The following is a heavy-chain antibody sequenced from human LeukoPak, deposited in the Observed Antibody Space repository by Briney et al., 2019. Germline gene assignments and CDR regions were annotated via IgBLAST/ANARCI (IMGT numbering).Heavy chain of an antibody. CDR3: ATPGGSWGSFDY. J-gene: IGHJ4*02. CDR1: GGSISSSSYY. D-gene: IGHD1-26*01. V-gene: IGHV4-39*01. Sequence: SETLSLTCTASGGSISSSSYYWGWIRQPPGKGLEWIGSIYYSGSTYYNPSLKSRVTISVDTSKNQFSLKLSSVTAADTAVYYCATPGGSWGSFDYWGQGTLVTVSS. CDR2: IYYSGST.